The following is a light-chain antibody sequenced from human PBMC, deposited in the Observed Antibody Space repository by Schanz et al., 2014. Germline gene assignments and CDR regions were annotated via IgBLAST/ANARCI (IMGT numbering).Light chain of an antibody. V-gene: IGKV1-9*01. Sequence: IQLTQSPSSLSASVGDRVTITCRASQGISSNLAWYQQKPGKVPKLLIYAASTLQSGVPSRFSGSGSGTDFTLTISSLQPEDFATYYCQQLNSYPMYTFGQGTKLEIK. CDR1: QGISSN. J-gene: IGKJ2*01. CDR3: QQLNSYPMYT. CDR2: AAS.